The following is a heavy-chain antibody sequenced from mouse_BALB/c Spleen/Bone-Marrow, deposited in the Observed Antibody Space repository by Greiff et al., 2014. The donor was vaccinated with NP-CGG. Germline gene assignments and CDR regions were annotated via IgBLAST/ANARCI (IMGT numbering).Heavy chain of an antibody. CDR3: ASEATYYSYFDY. CDR2: INPTRGYT. Sequence: QVQLQQSAGELARPGASVKMSCKASGYTFTSNTIQWVKQRPGQGLEWIGYINPTRGYTDYNQKFKDKTTLTADKSSSTAYMQLSSQTSEVYSFDYCASEATYYSYFDYWGQGTILTVSS. J-gene: IGHJ2*01. CDR1: GYTFTSNT. D-gene: IGHD2-10*01. V-gene: IGHV1-4*02.